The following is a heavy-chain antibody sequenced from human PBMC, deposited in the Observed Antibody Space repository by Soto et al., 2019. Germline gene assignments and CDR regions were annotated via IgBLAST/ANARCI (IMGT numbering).Heavy chain of an antibody. CDR3: ARVQSGRIAAAGYYYYYYMDV. V-gene: IGHV3-13*01. CDR2: IGTAGDT. CDR1: GFTFSSYD. Sequence: GGSLRLSCAASGFTFSSYDMHWVRQATGKGLEWVSAIGTAGDTYYPGSVKGRFTISRENAKNSLYLQMNSLRAGDTAVYYCARVQSGRIAAAGYYYYYYMDVWGKGTTVTVSS. D-gene: IGHD6-13*01. J-gene: IGHJ6*03.